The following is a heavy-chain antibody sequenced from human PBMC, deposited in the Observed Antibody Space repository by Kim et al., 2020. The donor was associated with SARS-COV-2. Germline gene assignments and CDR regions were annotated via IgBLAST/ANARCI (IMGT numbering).Heavy chain of an antibody. CDR1: GFTFSGSA. D-gene: IGHD1-1*01. V-gene: IGHV3-73*01. CDR2: IRSRANSYAT. Sequence: GESLRLSCAASGFTFSGSAMHWVRQASGKGLEWVGRIRSRANSYATAYAASVKGRFTISRDDSKTTAYLQMNSLKTEDTAVYYCTRVPGTTLAFCDTFDIWGQGTMVTVSS. J-gene: IGHJ3*02. CDR3: TRVPGTTLAFCDTFDI.